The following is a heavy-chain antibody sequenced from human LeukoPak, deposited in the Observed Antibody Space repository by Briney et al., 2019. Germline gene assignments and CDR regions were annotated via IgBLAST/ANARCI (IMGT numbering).Heavy chain of an antibody. CDR2: IWYDGSRK. J-gene: IGHJ4*02. CDR3: ATVWGSDGNFYIDY. Sequence: GGSLRLSCAASGFTFRNYGMHRVRQAPGKGLEWVAIIWYDGSRKYYLDSVKGRFTISRDNSKNMLYLQMSSLRAEDTAVYYCATVWGSDGNFYIDYWGQGTLVTVSS. D-gene: IGHD3-16*01. V-gene: IGHV3-33*01. CDR1: GFTFRNYG.